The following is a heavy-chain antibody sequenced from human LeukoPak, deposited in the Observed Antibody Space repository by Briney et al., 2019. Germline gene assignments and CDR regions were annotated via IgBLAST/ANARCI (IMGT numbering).Heavy chain of an antibody. Sequence: GASVKVSCKASGYTFTGYYMHWVRQAPGQGLEWMGWINPNSGGTNYAQKFQGRVTMTRDTSISTAYMELSRLRSDDTAVYYCARKVAYYDSSAYYYVDWGQGTLVTVSS. CDR1: GYTFTGYY. CDR3: ARKVAYYDSSAYYYVD. CDR2: INPNSGGT. V-gene: IGHV1-2*02. J-gene: IGHJ4*02. D-gene: IGHD3-22*01.